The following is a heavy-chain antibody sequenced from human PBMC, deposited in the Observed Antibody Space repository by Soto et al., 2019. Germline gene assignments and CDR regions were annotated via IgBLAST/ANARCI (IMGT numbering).Heavy chain of an antibody. V-gene: IGHV3-23*01. CDR3: AKAVAGDYYYYGMEV. D-gene: IGHD6-19*01. J-gene: IGHJ6*01. CDR1: VFTFSSYA. CDR2: ISGSGGST. Sequence: GGSLRLSCASSVFTFSSYAMSWVRQSPGKWLEWVSAISGSGGSTYYADSVKGRFTISRDNSKNTLYLQMNSLRAEDTAVYYCAKAVAGDYYYYGMEVWGQGTTVIVS.